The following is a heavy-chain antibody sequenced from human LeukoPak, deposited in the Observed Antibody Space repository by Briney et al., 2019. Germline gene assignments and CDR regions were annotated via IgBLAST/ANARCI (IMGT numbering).Heavy chain of an antibody. J-gene: IGHJ4*02. Sequence: GGSPRLSCAASGFTFSSYGMHWVRQAPGKGLEWVAFIRYDGSNKYYADSVKGRFTIPRDNSKNTLYLQMNSLRAEDTAVYYCAKDLGYGSGSLGDWGQRTLATVSS. CDR1: GFTFSSYG. CDR3: AKDLGYGSGSLGD. D-gene: IGHD3-10*01. CDR2: IRYDGSNK. V-gene: IGHV3-30*02.